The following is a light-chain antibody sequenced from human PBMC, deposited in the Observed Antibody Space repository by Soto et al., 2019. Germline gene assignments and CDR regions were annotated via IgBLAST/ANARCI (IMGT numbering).Light chain of an antibody. J-gene: IGKJ2*01. V-gene: IGKV2-30*02. CDR1: QSFVHSDGNTY. CDR2: RVS. Sequence: DVVLTQSPLSLPVTLGQPASISCRSSQSFVHSDGNTYLHWFQQRPGQSTRRLIYRVSTRDSGVPDRFSGGGSGTDFTLKISRVEAEDVGVYYCMEGTYWPKTFGQGTKLEIK. CDR3: MEGTYWPKT.